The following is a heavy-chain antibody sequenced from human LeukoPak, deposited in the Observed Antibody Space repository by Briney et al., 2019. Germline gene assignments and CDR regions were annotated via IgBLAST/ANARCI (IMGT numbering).Heavy chain of an antibody. Sequence: SETLSLTCAVSGGSLSDSYWSWLRQPPGKGLEWIGEIYHNGYTRYNTSLESRVTISVATSKIQFSLELTSVTAADTAVYYCARGDSYAYGPYSYYYPMDVWGHGTTVTISS. CDR1: GGSLSDSY. CDR3: ARGDSYAYGPYSYYYPMDV. V-gene: IGHV4-34*01. J-gene: IGHJ6*02. D-gene: IGHD2-21*01. CDR2: IYHNGYT.